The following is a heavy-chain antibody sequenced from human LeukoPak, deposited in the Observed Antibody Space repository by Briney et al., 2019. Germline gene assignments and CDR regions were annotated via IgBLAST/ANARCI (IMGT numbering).Heavy chain of an antibody. CDR3: ARNREVSDAFDI. CDR1: GYTFTGYY. V-gene: IGHV1-2*02. CDR2: IDPNSGGT. D-gene: IGHD1-14*01. J-gene: IGHJ3*02. Sequence: ASVKVSCKASGYTFTGYYMHWVRQAPGQGLEWMGWIDPNSGGTNYAQKFQGRVTMTRDTSISTAYMELSRLRSDDTAVYYCARNREVSDAFDIWGQGTMGTVSS.